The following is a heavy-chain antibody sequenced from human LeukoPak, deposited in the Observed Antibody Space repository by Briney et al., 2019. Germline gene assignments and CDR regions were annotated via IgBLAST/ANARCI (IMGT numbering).Heavy chain of an antibody. Sequence: PSETLSLTCTVSGGSISPYYWLWIRQPPGKGLEWIGYVYYSGGTNYNPSLKSRVTMSVDTFKNQLSLKLTSVTAADTAVYYCARRAAAVGTFYMDVWGKGTTVTVSS. CDR3: ARRAAAVGTFYMDV. D-gene: IGHD6-13*01. CDR1: GGSISPYY. J-gene: IGHJ6*03. CDR2: VYYSGGT. V-gene: IGHV4-59*01.